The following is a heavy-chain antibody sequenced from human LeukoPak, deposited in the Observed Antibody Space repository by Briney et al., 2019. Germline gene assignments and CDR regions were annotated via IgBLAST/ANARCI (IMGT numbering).Heavy chain of an antibody. V-gene: IGHV3-33*01. CDR1: GFTFSSYG. Sequence: GGSLRLSCAASGFTFSSYGMHWVRQAPGKGLEWVAVIWYDGSNKYYADSLKGRFTISRDDSKNTLYLQMNSLRAEDTAVYYCTRRRGNQQPIDYWGQGTLVTVSS. D-gene: IGHD2-2*01. CDR2: IWYDGSNK. J-gene: IGHJ4*02. CDR3: TRRRGNQQPIDY.